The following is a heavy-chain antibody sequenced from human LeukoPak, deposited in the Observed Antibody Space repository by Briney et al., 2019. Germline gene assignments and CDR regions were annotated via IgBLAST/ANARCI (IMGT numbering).Heavy chain of an antibody. V-gene: IGHV3-74*01. CDR2: ISNDGSSI. J-gene: IGHJ5*02. CDR3: ARDLGQYYDTSDNWFDP. Sequence: GGSLRLSCAASGFTFSSYWMHWVRQVPGKGLIWVSRISNDGSSINYADSVKGRFTISRDNAKNTLNLQMNSLRAEDTAVYYCARDLGQYYDTSDNWFDPWGQGTLVTVSS. CDR1: GFTFSSYW. D-gene: IGHD3-22*01.